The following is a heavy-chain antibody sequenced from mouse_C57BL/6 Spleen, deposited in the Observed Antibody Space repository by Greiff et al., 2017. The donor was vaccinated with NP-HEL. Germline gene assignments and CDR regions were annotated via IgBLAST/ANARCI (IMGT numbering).Heavy chain of an antibody. CDR3: ARRGYGSRYYAMDY. V-gene: IGHV1-76*01. J-gene: IGHJ4*01. D-gene: IGHD1-1*01. Sequence: QVQLQQSGAELVRPGASVKLSCKASGYTFTDYYINWVKQRPGQGLEWIARIYPGSGNTYYNEKFKGKATLTAEKSSSTAYMQLSSLTSEDSAVYFCARRGYGSRYYAMDYWGQGTSVTVSS. CDR2: IYPGSGNT. CDR1: GYTFTDYY.